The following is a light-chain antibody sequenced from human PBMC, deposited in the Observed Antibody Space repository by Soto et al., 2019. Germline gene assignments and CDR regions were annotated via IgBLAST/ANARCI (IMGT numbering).Light chain of an antibody. CDR1: QSISSY. Sequence: DIQMTQSPSSLSASVGDRVTITCRASQSISSYLNWYQQKPRKAPELLIYAASSLQSGVPSRFSGSGSGTDFTLTISRLQPEDFATYYCQQSYSIPFTFGQGTSLEIK. CDR2: AAS. V-gene: IGKV1-39*01. CDR3: QQSYSIPFT. J-gene: IGKJ2*01.